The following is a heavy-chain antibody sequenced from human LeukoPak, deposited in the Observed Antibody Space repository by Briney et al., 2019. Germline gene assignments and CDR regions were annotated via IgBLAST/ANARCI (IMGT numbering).Heavy chain of an antibody. CDR1: GFIFSNYW. Sequence: PGGSLRLSCAASGFIFSNYWMHWVRQAPGKGLVWVSRINSDGTSTSYADSVKGRFTISRDNAKNTLYLQMNSLRAEDTAVYYCAFGYSGYDYFNYWGQGTLVTVSS. CDR2: INSDGTST. J-gene: IGHJ4*02. D-gene: IGHD5-12*01. V-gene: IGHV3-74*01. CDR3: AFGYSGYDYFNY.